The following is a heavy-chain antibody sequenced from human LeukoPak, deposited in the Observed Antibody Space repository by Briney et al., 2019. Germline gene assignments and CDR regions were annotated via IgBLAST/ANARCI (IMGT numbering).Heavy chain of an antibody. CDR3: ARAPITIAARSDGFDY. CDR2: IKQDGSEK. V-gene: IGHV3-7*01. CDR1: GFTFSSYW. Sequence: GGSLRLTCAASGFTFSSYWMSWVRQAPGKGLEWVANIKQDGSEKYYVDSVKGRFTISRDNAKNSLYLQMNSLRAEDTAVYYCARAPITIAARSDGFDYWGQGTLVTVSS. J-gene: IGHJ4*02. D-gene: IGHD6-6*01.